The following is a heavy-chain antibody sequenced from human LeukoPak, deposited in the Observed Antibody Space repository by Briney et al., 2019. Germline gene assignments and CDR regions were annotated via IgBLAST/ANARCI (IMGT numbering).Heavy chain of an antibody. Sequence: GGSLRLSCAASGFTFSSYGMHWVRQAPGKRLEVVAVISYDGSNKYYADSEKGRFTISRDNSKNTLYLQKNSLRAEDTAVYYCAKIDYESHDWGQGTLVTVSS. V-gene: IGHV3-30*18. D-gene: IGHD4-17*01. CDR3: AKIDYESHD. J-gene: IGHJ4*02. CDR1: GFTFSSYG. CDR2: ISYDGSNK.